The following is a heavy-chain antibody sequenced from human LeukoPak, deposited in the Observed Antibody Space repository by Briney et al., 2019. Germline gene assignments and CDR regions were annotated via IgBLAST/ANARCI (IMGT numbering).Heavy chain of an antibody. J-gene: IGHJ4*02. CDR1: GYTLTSYD. CDR2: MNPNSANT. D-gene: IGHD3-22*01. CDR3: ARGLGVNSGYYVDY. V-gene: IGHV1-8*01. Sequence: ASVKVSCKASGYTLTSYDINWVRQATGQGLEWMGWMNPNSANTGYALKFQGRVTMTRNTSISTAYMELSSLTSEDTAVYYCARGLGVNSGYYVDYWGQGTLVTVSS.